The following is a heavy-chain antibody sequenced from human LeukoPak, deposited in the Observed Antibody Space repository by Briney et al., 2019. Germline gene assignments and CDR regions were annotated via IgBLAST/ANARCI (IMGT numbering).Heavy chain of an antibody. CDR1: GYTFTDYY. Sequence: ASVKVSCKASGYTFTDYYMHWVRQAPGQGLEWMGWINPNSGGTNYAQKFQGRVTMTRDTSISTAYMELSRLRSDDTAVYYCARDLSSSSYYYYYGMDVWGQGTTVTVSS. V-gene: IGHV1-2*02. J-gene: IGHJ6*02. D-gene: IGHD6-6*01. CDR2: INPNSGGT. CDR3: ARDLSSSSYYYYYGMDV.